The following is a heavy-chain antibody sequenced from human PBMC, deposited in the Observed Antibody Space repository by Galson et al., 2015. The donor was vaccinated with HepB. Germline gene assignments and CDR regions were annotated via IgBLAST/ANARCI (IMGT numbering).Heavy chain of an antibody. CDR2: ISPYNGNT. CDR1: GHTFSRYG. CDR3: ARDIVHSSGWYPFDY. J-gene: IGHJ4*02. D-gene: IGHD6-19*01. Sequence: SVKVSCKASGHTFSRYGISWVRQAPGQGLEWMGWISPYNGNTNYAQKLQGRVTMTTDTPTSTAYMEVRNLRSDDTAVYYCARDIVHSSGWYPFDYWGQGTLVTVSS. V-gene: IGHV1-18*04.